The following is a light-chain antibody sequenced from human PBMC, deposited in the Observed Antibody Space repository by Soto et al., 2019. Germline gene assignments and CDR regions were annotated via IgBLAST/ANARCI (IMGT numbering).Light chain of an antibody. Sequence: IQMSQSPSSLSASVGYRVTITCRAAESISRHLNWYQQKPGRAPDLLIYAASTLQNGVPSRFTGSGSGTEFTLTITGLQLEDFATYYCQQDYSTLATFGQGTRLEIK. J-gene: IGKJ5*01. V-gene: IGKV1-39*01. CDR3: QQDYSTLAT. CDR1: ESISRH. CDR2: AAS.